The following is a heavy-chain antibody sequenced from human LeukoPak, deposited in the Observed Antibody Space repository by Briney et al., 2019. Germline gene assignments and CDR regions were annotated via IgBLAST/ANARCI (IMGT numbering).Heavy chain of an antibody. V-gene: IGHV1-69*06. D-gene: IGHD1-26*01. CDR1: GGTLSSYA. CDR2: IIPIFGTT. Sequence: GASVKVSCKASGGTLSSYAISWVRQAPGQGLEWMGGIIPIFGTTNYAQRFQGRVTITADKSTSTAYMELSSLRSEDTAVYYCARDRSLAGAGGYAFDIWGQGTMVTVSS. CDR3: ARDRSLAGAGGYAFDI. J-gene: IGHJ3*02.